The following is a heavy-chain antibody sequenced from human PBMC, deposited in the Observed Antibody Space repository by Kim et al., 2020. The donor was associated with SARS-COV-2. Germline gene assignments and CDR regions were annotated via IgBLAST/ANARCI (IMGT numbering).Heavy chain of an antibody. Sequence: DSVKGRFTISRDNAKNSAYLQMNSLRAEDTAVYYCGGAGLRGHRGCAFDYWGQGTLVTVSS. CDR3: GGAGLRGHRGCAFDY. D-gene: IGHD5-12*01. V-gene: IGHV3-7*04. J-gene: IGHJ4*02.